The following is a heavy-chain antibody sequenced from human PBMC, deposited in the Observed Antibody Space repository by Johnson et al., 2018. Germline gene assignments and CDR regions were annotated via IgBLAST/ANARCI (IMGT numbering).Heavy chain of an antibody. CDR2: ISYDGSKK. D-gene: IGHD3-9*01. J-gene: IGHJ4*02. CDR1: GFTFQNYA. Sequence: VQLVESGGGVVQPGRSLRLSCVGSGFTFQNYAMHWVRQAPGKGLEWVAVISYDGSKKYYEDPVKGRFTVSRDNSKRTLFLQINSLRAEDTAVYYCAKVQFYYDIETANLDYWGQGTLVTVSS. V-gene: IGHV3-30*18. CDR3: AKVQFYYDIETANLDY.